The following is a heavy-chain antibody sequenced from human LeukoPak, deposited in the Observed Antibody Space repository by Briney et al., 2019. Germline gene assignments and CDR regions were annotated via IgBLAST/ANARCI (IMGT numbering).Heavy chain of an antibody. CDR3: ARWSSSWYVGFDY. V-gene: IGHV4-38-2*02. D-gene: IGHD6-13*01. CDR1: GYSISSGYY. J-gene: IGHJ4*02. CDR2: IYHSGST. Sequence: PSETLSLTCTVSGYSISSGYYWGWIRQPPGKGLEWIGSIYHSGSTYYNPSLKSRVTISVDTSKNQFSLKLSSVTAADTAVYYCARWSSSWYVGFDYWGQGTLVTVSS.